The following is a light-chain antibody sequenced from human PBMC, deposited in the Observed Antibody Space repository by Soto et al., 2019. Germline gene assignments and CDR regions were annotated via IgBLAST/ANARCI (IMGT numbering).Light chain of an antibody. Sequence: EIVMTQSPATLSVSPGERATLSCRASQSVSSNLAWYQQKPGQAPRLLIYGASTRATGIPARFSGIRSATDFTLTISSLPSEDFALYYCQQYNNWPPTFGQGTRLEIK. CDR1: QSVSSN. V-gene: IGKV3-15*01. CDR3: QQYNNWPPT. CDR2: GAS. J-gene: IGKJ5*01.